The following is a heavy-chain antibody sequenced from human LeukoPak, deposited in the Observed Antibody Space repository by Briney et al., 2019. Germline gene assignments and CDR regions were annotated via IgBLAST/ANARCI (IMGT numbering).Heavy chain of an antibody. CDR3: TTYGSGRKFDY. Sequence: GGSLRLSCAASGFTFNSYGMSWVRQAPGKGLEWVSAISGSGGSTYYADSVKGRFTISRDNSKNTLYLQMNSLKSEDTAVYYCTTYGSGRKFDYWGQGILVTVSS. CDR2: ISGSGGST. CDR1: GFTFNSYG. V-gene: IGHV3-23*01. J-gene: IGHJ4*02. D-gene: IGHD3-10*01.